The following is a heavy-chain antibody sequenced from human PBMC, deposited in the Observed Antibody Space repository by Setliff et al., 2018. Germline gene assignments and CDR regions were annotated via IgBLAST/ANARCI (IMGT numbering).Heavy chain of an antibody. CDR2: VSGGGTVK. D-gene: IGHD1-26*01. CDR3: AKVQRRGWYSYFEDAFDI. Sequence: PGGSLRLSCEGFGFSFTDYSMNWVRQAPGKRLEWVSGVSGGGTVKHYAESVKGRFTISRDNSKNTLYLDMKRLRVEDTAIYSCAKVQRRGWYSYFEDAFDIWGQGTVVTVSS. V-gene: IGHV3-23*01. J-gene: IGHJ3*02. CDR1: GFSFTDYS.